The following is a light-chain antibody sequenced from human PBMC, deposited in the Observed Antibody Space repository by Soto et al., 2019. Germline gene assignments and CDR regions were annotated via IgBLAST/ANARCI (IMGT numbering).Light chain of an antibody. V-gene: IGLV2-14*01. CDR3: NSYTSSSTHV. CDR2: DVS. Sequence: QFVLTQPASVSGSPGQSITISCTGTSSDVGGYNYVSWYQQHPGKAPKLMIYDVSNRPSGVSNRFSGSKSGNTASLTISGLQAEDEADYYCNSYTSSSTHVFGTGTKVTVL. J-gene: IGLJ1*01. CDR1: SSDVGGYNY.